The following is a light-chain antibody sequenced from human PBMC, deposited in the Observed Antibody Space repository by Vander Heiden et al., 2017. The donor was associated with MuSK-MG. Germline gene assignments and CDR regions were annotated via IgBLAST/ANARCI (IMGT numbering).Light chain of an antibody. Sequence: DIQMTQSPSRLSASVGDRVTILCRASQSVDRYLAWYQQKPGKAPKVLIYEASRLESGVASRFSGSGSGTEFTLTITSLQPDDFATYYCQEYKNFSPTFGQGTKVEVK. CDR3: QEYKNFSPT. CDR2: EAS. V-gene: IGKV1-5*02. CDR1: QSVDRY. J-gene: IGKJ1*01.